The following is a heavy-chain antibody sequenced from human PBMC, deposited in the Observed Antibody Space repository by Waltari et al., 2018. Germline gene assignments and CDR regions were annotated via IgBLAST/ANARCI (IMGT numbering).Heavy chain of an antibody. CDR3: ASTIFGVVDEYYYYGMDV. CDR2: IYYSGST. D-gene: IGHD3-3*01. CDR1: CGTISSYY. Sequence: QVQLQESGPGLVKPSETLSLTGTVSCGTISSYYRSWIRQHPGQALEFIVYIYYSGSTNYNPSLKSRVTISVDTSKNQFSLKLSSVTAADTAVYYCASTIFGVVDEYYYYGMDVWGQGTTVTVSS. V-gene: IGHV4-59*01. J-gene: IGHJ6*02.